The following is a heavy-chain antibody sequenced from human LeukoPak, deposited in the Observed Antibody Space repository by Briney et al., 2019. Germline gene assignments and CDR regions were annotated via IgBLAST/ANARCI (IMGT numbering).Heavy chain of an antibody. CDR2: IYTSGST. V-gene: IGHV4-4*07. CDR1: GGSISSYY. J-gene: IGHJ4*02. CDR3: ARRLYYGSGSYLYYFDY. D-gene: IGHD3-10*01. Sequence: SETLSLTCTVSGGSISSYYWSWIRQSVGKGLEWIGRIYTSGSTNYNPSLKSRVTMSVDTSKNQFSLKLSSATAADTAVYYCARRLYYGSGSYLYYFDYWGQGTLVTVSS.